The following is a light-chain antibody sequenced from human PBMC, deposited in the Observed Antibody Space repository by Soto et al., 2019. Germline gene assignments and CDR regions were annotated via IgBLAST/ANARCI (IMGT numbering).Light chain of an antibody. J-gene: IGKJ3*01. CDR3: LQYGSSPPFT. V-gene: IGKV3-20*01. CDR2: GAS. CDR1: HSVSTNY. Sequence: EIVLTQSPGTLSLSPGDGATLSCTASHSVSTNYLAWYQQKPGQAPRLLIYGASSRATDIPDRFSGSGSGTDFTLTISRLEPEDFGVYYCLQYGSSPPFTFCPGTKVDI.